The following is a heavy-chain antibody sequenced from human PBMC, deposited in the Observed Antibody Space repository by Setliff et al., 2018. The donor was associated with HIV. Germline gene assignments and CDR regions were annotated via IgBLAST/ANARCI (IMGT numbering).Heavy chain of an antibody. CDR1: GFTFSKAW. CDR3: TRDLGYDSFDI. CDR2: IKQDGSEK. Sequence: GGSLRLSCAAAGFTFSKAWMNWVRQAPGKGLEGVANIKQDGSEKYYVDSVKGRFTISRDNAKNSLYLQMNSLRGEDTALYYCTRDLGYDSFDIWGQGNAGHRLL. V-gene: IGHV3-7*01. J-gene: IGHJ3*02. D-gene: IGHD3-22*01.